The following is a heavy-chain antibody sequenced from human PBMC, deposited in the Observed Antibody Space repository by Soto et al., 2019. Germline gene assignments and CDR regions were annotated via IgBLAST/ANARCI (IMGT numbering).Heavy chain of an antibody. J-gene: IGHJ4*02. Sequence: SETLSLTCTVSGGSISSSSYYWGWIRQPPGKGLEWIGSIYYSGSTYYNPSLKSRVTISVDTSKNQFSLKLSSVTAADTAVYYCARLSYYYGSGSYHLDYFDYWGQGTLVTVSS. CDR3: ARLSYYYGSGSYHLDYFDY. D-gene: IGHD3-10*01. V-gene: IGHV4-39*01. CDR1: GGSISSSSYY. CDR2: IYYSGST.